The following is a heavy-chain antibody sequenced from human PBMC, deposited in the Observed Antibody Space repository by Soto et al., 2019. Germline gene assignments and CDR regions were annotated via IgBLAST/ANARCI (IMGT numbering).Heavy chain of an antibody. V-gene: IGHV4-30-2*01. CDR2: IYDSGST. D-gene: IGHD3-16*01. CDR3: ARRIDGGNWFDP. CDR1: GDSISSDGFS. Sequence: QLQLQESGSGLVKPSQTLSLTCTVSGDSISSDGFSWSWFRQPPGKGLEWIGYIYDSGSTYYNPSLKSRVSISVDRSKNQFSLRLGSVTAADTAVYYCARRIDGGNWFDPWGQGILVTVSS. J-gene: IGHJ5*02.